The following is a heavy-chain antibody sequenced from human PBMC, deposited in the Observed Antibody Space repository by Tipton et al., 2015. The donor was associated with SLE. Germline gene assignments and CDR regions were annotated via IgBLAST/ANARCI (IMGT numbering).Heavy chain of an antibody. J-gene: IGHJ4*02. D-gene: IGHD3-3*01. CDR1: GFTFSSYG. CDR2: ISYDGSNK. V-gene: IGHV3-30*18. CDR3: AKDGNYDFWSGYFDY. Sequence: SLRLSCAASGFTFSSYGMHWVRQAPGKGLEWVAVISYDGSNKYYADSVKDRFTISRDNSKNTLYLQMNSLRAEDTAVYYCAKDGNYDFWSGYFDYWGQGTLVTVSS.